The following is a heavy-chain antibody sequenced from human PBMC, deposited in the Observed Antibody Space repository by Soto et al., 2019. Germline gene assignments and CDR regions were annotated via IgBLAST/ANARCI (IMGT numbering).Heavy chain of an antibody. J-gene: IGHJ3*02. CDR2: ISGSGGST. V-gene: IGHV3-23*01. D-gene: IGHD6-19*01. Sequence: QPGGSLRLSCAASGFTFSSYAMSWVRQAPGKGLEWVSAISGSGGSTSYADSVKGRFTISRDNFKNTLYLQMNSLRAEHTALYYCAKDSEQWLVQRRCDECDIWGKWTMVT. CDR3: AKDSEQWLVQRRCDECDI. CDR1: GFTFSSYA.